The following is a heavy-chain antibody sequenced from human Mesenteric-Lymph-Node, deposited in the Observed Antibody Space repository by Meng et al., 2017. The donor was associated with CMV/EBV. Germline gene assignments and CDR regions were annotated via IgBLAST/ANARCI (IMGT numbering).Heavy chain of an antibody. V-gene: IGHV4-30-4*08. Sequence: SGGSISSDEYYWTWIRQPPQKGLEWIGYIYYTGTTFYNPSLKSRITISVDTSKNQFSLELTSLSAADTAVYYCARGHLMPSYYVDYWGQGRLVTVSS. CDR1: GGSISSDEYY. D-gene: IGHD2-2*01. CDR2: IYYTGTT. CDR3: ARGHLMPSYYVDY. J-gene: IGHJ4*02.